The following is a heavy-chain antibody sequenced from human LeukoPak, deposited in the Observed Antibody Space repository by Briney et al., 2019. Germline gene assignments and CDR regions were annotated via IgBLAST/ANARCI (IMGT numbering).Heavy chain of an antibody. J-gene: IGHJ4*02. D-gene: IGHD6-19*01. CDR2: ISSSSSYI. CDR3: AKDQLGYSSGWYVRGPGPDFDY. Sequence: PGGSLRLSCAASGFTFSSYSMNWVRQAPGKGLEWVSSISSSSSYIYYADSVKGRFTISRDNAKNSLYLQMNSLRAEDTAVYYCAKDQLGYSSGWYVRGPGPDFDYWGQGTLVTVSS. CDR1: GFTFSSYS. V-gene: IGHV3-21*01.